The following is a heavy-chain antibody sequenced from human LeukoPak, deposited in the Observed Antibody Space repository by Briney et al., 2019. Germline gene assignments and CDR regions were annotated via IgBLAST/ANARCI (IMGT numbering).Heavy chain of an antibody. CDR1: GFTLSSYS. V-gene: IGHV3-48*01. Sequence: GGSLRLSCAASGFTLSSYSMNWVRQAPGKGLEWVSYISSSSSTIYYADSVKGRFTISRDNAKNSLYLQMNSLRAEDTAVYYCARGRVVVVAVSWFDLWGQGTLVTVSS. CDR2: ISSSSSTI. D-gene: IGHD2-15*01. CDR3: ARGRVVVVAVSWFDL. J-gene: IGHJ5*02.